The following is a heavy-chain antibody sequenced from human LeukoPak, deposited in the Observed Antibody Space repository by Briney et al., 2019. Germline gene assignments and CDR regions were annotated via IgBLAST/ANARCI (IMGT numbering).Heavy chain of an antibody. D-gene: IGHD4-17*01. CDR2: ISGSGGST. J-gene: IGHJ4*02. CDR1: GFTFSSFA. Sequence: GGSLRLSCAASGFTFSSFAMSWVRQAPGKGLEWVSAISGSGGSTYYADSVKGRFTISRDNSKNTLYLQMNSLRAEDTAVYYCAKGGGYGDGLFDYWGQGTLVTVSS. CDR3: AKGGGYGDGLFDY. V-gene: IGHV3-23*01.